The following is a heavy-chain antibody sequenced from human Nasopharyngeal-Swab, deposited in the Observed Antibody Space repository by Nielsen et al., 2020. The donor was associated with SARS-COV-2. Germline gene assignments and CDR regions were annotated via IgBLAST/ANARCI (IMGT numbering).Heavy chain of an antibody. CDR3: ARAGDIRYYYYGMDV. V-gene: IGHV4-34*01. J-gene: IGHJ6*02. Sequence: WIRQPPGKGLEWIGEINHSGSTNYNPSLKSRATISVDTSKNQFSLKLSSVTAADTAVYYCARAGDIRYYYYGMDVWGQGTTVTVSS. CDR2: INHSGST. D-gene: IGHD2-21*01.